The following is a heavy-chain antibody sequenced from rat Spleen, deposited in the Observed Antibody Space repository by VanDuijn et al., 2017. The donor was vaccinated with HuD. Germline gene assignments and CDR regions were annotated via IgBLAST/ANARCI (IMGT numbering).Heavy chain of an antibody. CDR1: GFTFSDYY. D-gene: IGHD1-4*01. Sequence: EVQLVESGGGLVQPGRSLKLSCAASGFTFSDYYMAWVRQAPKKGLEWVASISPSGTKSHYRDSVKGRFTISRDNAKSTLYLQMDSLKSEDTATYYCARDGRVSAHFDYWGQGVMVTVSS. V-gene: IGHV5-25*01. J-gene: IGHJ2*01. CDR3: ARDGRVSAHFDY. CDR2: ISPSGTKS.